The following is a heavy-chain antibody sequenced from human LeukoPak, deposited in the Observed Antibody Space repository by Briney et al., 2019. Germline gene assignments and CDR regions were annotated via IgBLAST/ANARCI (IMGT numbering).Heavy chain of an antibody. CDR3: ARDRAVAGTPYFDY. V-gene: IGHV1-8*01. CDR2: MAPTSGRT. Sequence: ASVKVSCKASGYTFTTFDINWVRQATGQGLEWMGWMAPTSGRTGYAETFRGRVTMTRDTSKSTAYMELRSLRSDDTAVYYCARDRAVAGTPYFDYWGQGTLVTVSS. D-gene: IGHD6-19*01. J-gene: IGHJ4*02. CDR1: GYTFTTFD.